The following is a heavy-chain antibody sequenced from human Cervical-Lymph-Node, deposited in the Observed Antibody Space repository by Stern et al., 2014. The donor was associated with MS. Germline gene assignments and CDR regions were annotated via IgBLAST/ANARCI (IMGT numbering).Heavy chain of an antibody. D-gene: IGHD3-10*01. V-gene: IGHV4-59*11. Sequence: QVQLQESGPGLVKPSETLSLTCTVSGGSISSHYWSWIRQPPGKGLEWIXYVHHSGSTIYNPSLKSRLTISVDTSKNQFSLKLTSVTAADTAVYFCARLVTTYGLGNEYYFDYWGQGTLVTVS. CDR3: ARLVTTYGLGNEYYFDY. J-gene: IGHJ4*02. CDR2: VHHSGST. CDR1: GGSISSHY.